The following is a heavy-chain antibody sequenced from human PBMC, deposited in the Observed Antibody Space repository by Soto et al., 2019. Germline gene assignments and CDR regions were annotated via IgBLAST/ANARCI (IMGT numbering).Heavy chain of an antibody. J-gene: IGHJ3*02. D-gene: IGHD3-9*01. CDR3: VRDEAHYDILTGSSLGRAFDI. Sequence: QVQLQESGPRLVKPSGTLSLTCVITNTSISSSNWWSWVRQAPGKGLVWIGEIYHTGRTNYAPSLKSRVTMSIDKSNNRFSLRLTSLTAADTAVYYCVRDEAHYDILTGSSLGRAFDIWGQGTMVTVSS. CDR2: IYHTGRT. V-gene: IGHV4-4*02. CDR1: NTSISSSNW.